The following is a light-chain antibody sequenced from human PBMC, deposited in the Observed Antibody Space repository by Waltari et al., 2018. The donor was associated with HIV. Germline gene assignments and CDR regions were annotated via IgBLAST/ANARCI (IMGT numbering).Light chain of an antibody. CDR3: SSFTSRRILV. V-gene: IGLV2-14*03. CDR1: SSAIGGFKF. J-gene: IGLJ2*01. CDR2: DVR. Sequence: QSALTQPASVSGSPGPSITISCTGPSSAIGGFKFVSCYQQHPGQAPKLLDYDVRNRPSGVSDRFSGSKSGNTASLTISGLQPEDEADYHCSSFTSRRILVFGGGTKLTL.